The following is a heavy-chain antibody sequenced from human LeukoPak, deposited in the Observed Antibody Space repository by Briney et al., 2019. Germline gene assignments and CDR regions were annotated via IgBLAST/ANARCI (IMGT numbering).Heavy chain of an antibody. CDR2: VLYSGSP. Sequence: PSETLSLTCTVSRGSTSNYYWNWIRQTPGKGLEWIGSVLYSGSPNYNPSLKSRVTRSVDTSKNQFSLKLSSVTAADTAVYYCARYLDYGDYESTYPFDYWGQGTLVTVSS. J-gene: IGHJ4*02. D-gene: IGHD4-17*01. CDR3: ARYLDYGDYESTYPFDY. CDR1: RGSTSNYY. V-gene: IGHV4-59*01.